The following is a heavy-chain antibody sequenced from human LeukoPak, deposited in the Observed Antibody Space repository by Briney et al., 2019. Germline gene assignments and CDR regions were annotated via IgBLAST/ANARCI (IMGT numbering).Heavy chain of an antibody. CDR3: ARGTEDYYGSGLDY. CDR1: GFTFSSYG. J-gene: IGHJ4*02. Sequence: GGSLRLSCAASGFTFSSYGMHWVRQAPGKGLEWVAVISYDGSNKYYADSVKGRFTISRDNSRNTLYLQMGSLRAEDMAVYYCARGTEDYYGSGLDYWGQGTLLTVSS. CDR2: ISYDGSNK. D-gene: IGHD3-10*01. V-gene: IGHV3-30*03.